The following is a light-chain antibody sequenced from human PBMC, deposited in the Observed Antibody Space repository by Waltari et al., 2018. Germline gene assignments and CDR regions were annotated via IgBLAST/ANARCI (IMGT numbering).Light chain of an antibody. Sequence: DIVMTQSPDSLAVSLGERATINCKSSQSLLYSSNEKNYLAWYQQKPGQRPKLLMYWSSTRESGVPDRFSGSGCGTDFSLTINSLQAEDVAVYFWHQYYSIPSTFGQGTKLEIK. J-gene: IGKJ2*01. CDR2: WSS. CDR1: QSLLYSSNEKNY. CDR3: HQYYSIPST. V-gene: IGKV4-1*01.